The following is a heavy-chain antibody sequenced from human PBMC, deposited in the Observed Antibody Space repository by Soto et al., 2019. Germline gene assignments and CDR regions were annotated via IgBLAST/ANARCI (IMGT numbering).Heavy chain of an antibody. J-gene: IGHJ3*02. D-gene: IGHD4-17*01. CDR2: IYYSGST. Sequence: QVQLQESGPGLVKPSETLSLTCTVSGGSISSYYWSWIRQPPGKGLEWIGYIYYSGSTNYNPSLKRRVTIAVDTSKNQFSLKLSSVTAADTAVYYCARAYGDYVGDAFDIWGQGTMVTVSS. CDR1: GGSISSYY. CDR3: ARAYGDYVGDAFDI. V-gene: IGHV4-59*08.